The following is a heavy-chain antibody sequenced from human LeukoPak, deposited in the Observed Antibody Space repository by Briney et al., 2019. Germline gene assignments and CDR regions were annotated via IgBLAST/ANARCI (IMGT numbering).Heavy chain of an antibody. V-gene: IGHV1-8*01. CDR1: GFTFTSYD. CDR3: VRDGEGVAISVNYWFDP. CDR2: MNPNNGNT. Sequence: ASVTVSYTTSGFTFTSYDINWVRQASGQGLEWMGWMNPNNGNTGYAQKFQGRVTMTRDTPISTAYMELRGLRSEDTAVYYCVRDGEGVAISVNYWFDPWGQGTLVTVSS. J-gene: IGHJ5*02. D-gene: IGHD3-10*01.